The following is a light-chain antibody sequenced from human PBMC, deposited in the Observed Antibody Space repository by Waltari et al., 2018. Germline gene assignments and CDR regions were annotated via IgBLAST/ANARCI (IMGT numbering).Light chain of an antibody. CDR3: SSYTSSSTSVV. CDR1: SSDVGSYNR. V-gene: IGLV2-18*02. Sequence: QSALTQPPSVSGSPGQSVTISCTGTSSDVGSYNRVSWYQQPPGTAPKLMIYEVSNPPSGVPVRFSGSKSGNTASLTISGLQAEDEADYYCSSYTSSSTSVVFGGGTKLTVL. J-gene: IGLJ3*02. CDR2: EVS.